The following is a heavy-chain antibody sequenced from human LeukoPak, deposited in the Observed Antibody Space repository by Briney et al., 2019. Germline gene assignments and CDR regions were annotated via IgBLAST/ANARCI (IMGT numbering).Heavy chain of an antibody. Sequence: ASVKVSCKASGGTFSSYAISWVRQAPGQGLEWMGGIIPIFGTANYAQKFQGRVTITADESTGTAYMELSSLRSEDTAVYYCARELYDFWSGYYQRGDAFDIWGQGTMVTVSS. J-gene: IGHJ3*02. D-gene: IGHD3-3*01. CDR2: IIPIFGTA. CDR1: GGTFSSYA. V-gene: IGHV1-69*13. CDR3: ARELYDFWSGYYQRGDAFDI.